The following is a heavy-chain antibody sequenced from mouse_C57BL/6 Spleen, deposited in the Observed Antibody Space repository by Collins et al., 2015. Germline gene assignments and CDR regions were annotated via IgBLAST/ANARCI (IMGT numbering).Heavy chain of an antibody. D-gene: IGHD2-2*01. V-gene: IGHV14-4*01. CDR1: GFNIKDDF. Sequence: EVQLQQSGAELVRPGASVKLSCTASGFNIKDDFVHWVKQRPVKGLDWIGWIDPENGDTEFASKFQGKATITIDTSSNTAYLQLSSLTSEDTAVYYCTTGYKWGQGTTLTVSS. CDR3: TTGYK. J-gene: IGHJ2*01. CDR2: IDPENGDT.